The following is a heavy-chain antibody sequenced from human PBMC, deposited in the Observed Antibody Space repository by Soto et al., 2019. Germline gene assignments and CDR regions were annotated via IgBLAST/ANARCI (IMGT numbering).Heavy chain of an antibody. V-gene: IGHV3-30*18. CDR3: AKDLNGKIPAAIHFDY. D-gene: IGHD2-2*01. J-gene: IGHJ4*02. CDR1: GFTFSSYG. Sequence: PGGSLRLSCAASGFTFSSYGMHWVRQAPGKGLEWVAVISYDGSNKYYADSVKGRFTISRDNSKNTLYLQMNSLRAEDTAVYYCAKDLNGKIPAAIHFDYWGQGTLVTVSS. CDR2: ISYDGSNK.